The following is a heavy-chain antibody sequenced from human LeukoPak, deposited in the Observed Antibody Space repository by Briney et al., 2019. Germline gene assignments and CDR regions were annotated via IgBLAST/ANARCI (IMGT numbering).Heavy chain of an antibody. J-gene: IGHJ4*02. V-gene: IGHV3-33*01. Sequence: HPGGSLRLSCAASGFTFSIYGMHWVRQAPGKGREWVAVIWYDGSNKYYADCVKGRFTISRDNSKNTLYLQMNSLRAEDTAVYYCARDPLNYGGNSGYFDYWGQGTLVTVSS. CDR3: ARDPLNYGGNSGYFDY. D-gene: IGHD4-23*01. CDR1: GFTFSIYG. CDR2: IWYDGSNK.